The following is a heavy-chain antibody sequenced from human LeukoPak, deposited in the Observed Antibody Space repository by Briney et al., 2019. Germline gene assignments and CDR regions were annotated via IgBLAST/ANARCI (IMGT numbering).Heavy chain of an antibody. CDR1: GFTFSSYA. Sequence: PGGSLRLSCSASGFTFSSYAMHWVRQALGKGLEYVSAISPNGGSTYYADSVKGRFTISRDNSKNTLYLQMSSLRAEDTAVYYCVKTIAVAGNFDYWGQGTLVTVS. CDR3: VKTIAVAGNFDY. CDR2: ISPNGGST. V-gene: IGHV3-64D*09. D-gene: IGHD6-13*01. J-gene: IGHJ4*02.